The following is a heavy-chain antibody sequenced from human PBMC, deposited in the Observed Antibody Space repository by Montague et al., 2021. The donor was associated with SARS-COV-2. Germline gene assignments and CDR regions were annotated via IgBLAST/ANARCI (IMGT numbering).Heavy chain of an antibody. D-gene: IGHD3-10*01. J-gene: IGHJ6*02. Sequence: LRLSCPASGFTFSSYAMSWVRQAPGKGLEWVSAISGSGGSTYYADSVKGRFTISRDNSKNTLYLQMNSLRAEDTAVYYCAKDIAVLGELSYYYGMDVWGQGTTVTVSS. CDR1: GFTFSSYA. V-gene: IGHV3-23*01. CDR3: AKDIAVLGELSYYYGMDV. CDR2: ISGSGGST.